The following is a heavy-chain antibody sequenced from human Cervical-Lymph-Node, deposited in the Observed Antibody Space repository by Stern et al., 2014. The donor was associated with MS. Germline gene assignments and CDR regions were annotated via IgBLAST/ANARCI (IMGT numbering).Heavy chain of an antibody. CDR2: IYWDDDK. CDR1: GFSVATAGVG. J-gene: IGHJ4*02. Sequence: QITLKESGPTLVKPTQTVTLTCTLSGFSVATAGVGVGWIRQPPGKALEWLALIYWDDDKLYSPSLKNRLTIIKDTSKNQVVLTMINVDPVDTATYYCAHSRVKYCRGGTCYSSLFDYWGQGTLVTVSS. V-gene: IGHV2-5*02. CDR3: AHSRVKYCRGGTCYSSLFDY. D-gene: IGHD2-15*01.